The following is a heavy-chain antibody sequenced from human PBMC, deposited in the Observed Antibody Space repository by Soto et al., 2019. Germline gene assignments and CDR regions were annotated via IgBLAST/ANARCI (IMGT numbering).Heavy chain of an antibody. D-gene: IGHD6-25*01. Sequence: QVQLVESGGGVVQPGRSLRLSCVASGFNFSSYAMHWVRQGPGKGLEWVAVISYDGSHKYYTDSVKGKFTISRDNSKSTLYLQMNSLRDDDTAMYYCARRTSGLDYWGQGTLVTVSS. J-gene: IGHJ4*02. CDR3: ARRTSGLDY. CDR1: GFNFSSYA. V-gene: IGHV3-30-3*01. CDR2: ISYDGSHK.